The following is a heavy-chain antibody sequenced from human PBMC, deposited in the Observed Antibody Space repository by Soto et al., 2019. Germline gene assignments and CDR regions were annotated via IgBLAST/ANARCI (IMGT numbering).Heavy chain of an antibody. D-gene: IGHD2-15*01. Sequence: QVQLVQSGAEVKKPGSSVKVSCKASGGSLSYNGFSWVRLAPGQGLAWMGGLTPVFGPANYAQKFQGRLTITADESSTTGYMELTSLRSEDTAVYYCARPRYCNDIRCYSFDFWGRGTLVTVSS. CDR1: GGSLSYNG. V-gene: IGHV1-69*01. CDR2: LTPVFGPA. J-gene: IGHJ4*01. CDR3: ARPRYCNDIRCYSFDF.